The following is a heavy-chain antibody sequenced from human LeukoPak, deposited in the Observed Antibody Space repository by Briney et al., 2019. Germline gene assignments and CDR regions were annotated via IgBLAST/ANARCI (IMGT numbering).Heavy chain of an antibody. CDR2: INHSGST. D-gene: IGHD3-22*01. J-gene: IGHJ3*02. CDR1: GGSFSGYY. Sequence: SETLSLTCAVYGGSFSGYYWSWIRQPPGKGLEWIGEINHSGSTNHNPSLKSRVTISVDTSKNQFSLKLSSVTAADTAVYYCARVTMIVATRAFDIWGQGTMVTVSS. V-gene: IGHV4-34*09. CDR3: ARVTMIVATRAFDI.